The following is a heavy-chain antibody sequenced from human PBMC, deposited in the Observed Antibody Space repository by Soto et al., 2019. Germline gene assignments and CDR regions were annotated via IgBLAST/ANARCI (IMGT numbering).Heavy chain of an antibody. J-gene: IGHJ6*02. CDR3: ARRRGGPYYYYGMDV. V-gene: IGHV5-51*01. D-gene: IGHD3-10*01. CDR1: GYSFSSYW. CDR2: IYPGDSDT. Sequence: GESLKISCKGSGYSFSSYWSGWVRQMPGKGLEWMGIIYPGDSDTRYSPSFQGQVTISADKSISTAYLQWSSLKASDTAMYYCARRRGGPYYYYGMDVWGQGTTVTVS.